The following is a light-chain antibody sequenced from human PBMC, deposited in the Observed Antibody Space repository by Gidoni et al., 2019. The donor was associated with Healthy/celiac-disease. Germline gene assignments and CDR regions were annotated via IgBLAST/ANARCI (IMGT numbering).Light chain of an antibody. CDR3: QHYGGSPLYT. CDR2: GAS. V-gene: IGKV3-20*01. J-gene: IGKJ2*01. CDR1: QSVSSSY. Sequence: EIVLTQSPGTLSLSPGERATLSCRASQSVSSSYLAWYQQKPGQAPRLLIYGASSRATPLPDRFSGSGSGTDFTLTISRLEPEDFAVYFCQHYGGSPLYTFGQGTKLEIK.